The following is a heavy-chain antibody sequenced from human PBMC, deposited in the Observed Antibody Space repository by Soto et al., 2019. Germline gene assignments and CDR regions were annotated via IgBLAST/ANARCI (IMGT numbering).Heavy chain of an antibody. Sequence: ASVKVSCKASGYTFTSYGISWVRQAPGQGLEWMGWISAYNGNTNYAQKLQGRATMTTDTSTSTAYMELRSLRSDDTAVYYCARDKAGVVMLNWFDPWGQGTLVTVSS. CDR1: GYTFTSYG. CDR2: ISAYNGNT. J-gene: IGHJ5*02. CDR3: ARDKAGVVMLNWFDP. V-gene: IGHV1-18*01. D-gene: IGHD3-3*01.